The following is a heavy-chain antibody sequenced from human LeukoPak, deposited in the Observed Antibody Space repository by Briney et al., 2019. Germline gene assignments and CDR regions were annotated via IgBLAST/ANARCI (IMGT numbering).Heavy chain of an antibody. CDR2: ISSSSSYI. CDR1: GFTFSSYS. J-gene: IGHJ4*02. D-gene: IGHD3-22*01. V-gene: IGHV3-21*01. Sequence: PGGSLILSCAASGFTFSSYSMNWVRQAPGKGLEWVSSISSSSSYIYYADSVKGRFTISRDNAKNSLYLQMNSLRAEDTAVYYCARDLASSGYYQYYFDYWGQGTLVTVSS. CDR3: ARDLASSGYYQYYFDY.